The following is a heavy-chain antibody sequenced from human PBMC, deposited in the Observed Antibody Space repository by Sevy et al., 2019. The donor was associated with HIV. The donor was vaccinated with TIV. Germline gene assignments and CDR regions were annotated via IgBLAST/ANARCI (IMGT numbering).Heavy chain of an antibody. CDR3: ARGVVIRSYYYYGMDV. CDR1: GGSISSSY. Sequence: SETLSLTCTVSGGSISSSYWSWIRQPPGKGLEWIGYIYYSGSTNYNPSLKSRVTISVDTSKNQFSLKLSSVTAADTAVYYCARGVVIRSYYYYGMDVWGQGTTVTVSS. CDR2: IYYSGST. D-gene: IGHD3-3*01. J-gene: IGHJ6*02. V-gene: IGHV4-59*01.